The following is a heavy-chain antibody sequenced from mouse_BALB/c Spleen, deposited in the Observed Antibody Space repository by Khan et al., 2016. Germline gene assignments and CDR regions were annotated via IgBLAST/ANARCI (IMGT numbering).Heavy chain of an antibody. CDR2: IRNKANGYTT. CDR1: GFTFTDYY. D-gene: IGHD3-3*01. Sequence: EVELVESGGGLVQPGGSLRLSCATSGFTFTDYYMSWVRQPPGKALEWLGFIRNKANGYTTEYSASVKGRFTISRDNSQSILYLQMNTLRAEDSATYYCARERGRGSHYFDYWGQGTTLTVSS. V-gene: IGHV7-3*02. J-gene: IGHJ2*01. CDR3: ARERGRGSHYFDY.